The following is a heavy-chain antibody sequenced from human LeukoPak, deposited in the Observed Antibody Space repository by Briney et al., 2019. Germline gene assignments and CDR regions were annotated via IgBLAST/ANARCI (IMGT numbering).Heavy chain of an antibody. CDR2: IKKDGGEK. V-gene: IGHV3-7*01. J-gene: IGHJ6*03. CDR1: GFAFTNYW. Sequence: GGSLRLSCAASGFAFTNYWMTWVRQAPGKGLEWVANIKKDGGEKFYVDSVKGRFTISRDNVKNSLFLQMSSLRAEDTAVYYCARDPSYYYYMDVWGIGTTVTVSS. CDR3: ARDPSYYYYMDV.